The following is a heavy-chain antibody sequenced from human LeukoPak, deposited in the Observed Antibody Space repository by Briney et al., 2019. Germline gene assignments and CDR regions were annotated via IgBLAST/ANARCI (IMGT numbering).Heavy chain of an antibody. CDR1: GFTFDDYA. J-gene: IGHJ4*02. CDR3: AKGGRHSSSWNEY. CDR2: ISWNSGSK. V-gene: IGHV3-9*01. Sequence: GGSLRLSGAASGFTFDDYAMLWVRQAPGKGLEWVSSISWNSGSKVYADSVKGRFTISRDNAKNSLYLQMNSLRVEDTALYYCAKGGRHSSSWNEYWGQGTLVTVSS. D-gene: IGHD6-13*01.